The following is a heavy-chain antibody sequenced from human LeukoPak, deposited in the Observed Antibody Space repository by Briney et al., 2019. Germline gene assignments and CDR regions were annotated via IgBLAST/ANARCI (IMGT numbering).Heavy chain of an antibody. CDR3: ARRRWGGPDAFDI. CDR1: GGSISSYY. D-gene: IGHD7-27*01. Sequence: PSETLSLTCTVSGGSISSYYWSWIRQPPGKGPEWVGYIFYSGSTNYNPSLKSRDTMSVDTSKNQFSLKLSSVTAADTAVYYCARRRWGGPDAFDIWGQGTMVTVSS. J-gene: IGHJ3*02. CDR2: IFYSGST. V-gene: IGHV4-59*08.